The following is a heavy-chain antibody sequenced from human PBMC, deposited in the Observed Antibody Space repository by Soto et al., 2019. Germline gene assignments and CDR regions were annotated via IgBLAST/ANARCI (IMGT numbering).Heavy chain of an antibody. Sequence: SETLSLTCTVSGGSISTTNYWWGWIRQPPGKGLEWVATIYSSGNTFYNPSLKSRVTISLDTSKNQFSLKLSSVTAADTAVYYCAKRNYGDPFQPWGQGALVTVSS. CDR3: AKRNYGDPFQP. CDR2: IYSSGNT. CDR1: GGSISTTNYW. V-gene: IGHV4-39*01. D-gene: IGHD4-17*01. J-gene: IGHJ5*02.